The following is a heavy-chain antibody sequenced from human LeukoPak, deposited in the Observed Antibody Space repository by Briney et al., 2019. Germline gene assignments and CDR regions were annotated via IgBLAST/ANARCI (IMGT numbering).Heavy chain of an antibody. D-gene: IGHD4-17*01. CDR1: GYTFTRYG. CDR2: ISAYNGNT. Sequence: GASVKVSCKASGYTFTRYGISWVRQPPGQGLEWMGWISAYNGNTNYAQKPQGRITMTTDTSTSTAYMELRSLRSDDTAVYYCARVWEYGDYSFHPWGQGTLVTVSS. V-gene: IGHV1-18*01. CDR3: ARVWEYGDYSFHP. J-gene: IGHJ5*02.